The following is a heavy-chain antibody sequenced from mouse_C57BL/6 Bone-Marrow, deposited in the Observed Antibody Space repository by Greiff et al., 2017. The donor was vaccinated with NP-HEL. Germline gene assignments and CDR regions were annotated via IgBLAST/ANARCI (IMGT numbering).Heavy chain of an antibody. V-gene: IGHV5-9-1*02. CDR2: ISSGGDYL. D-gene: IGHD2-5*01. CDR3: TREGDYSNYVLGDY. Sequence: EVKLMESGEGLVKPGGSLKLSCAASGFTFSSYAMSWVRQTPEKRLEWVAYISSGGDYLYYADTVKGRFTISRDNARNTLYLQMSSLKSEDTAMYYCTREGDYSNYVLGDYWGQGTSVTVSS. CDR1: GFTFSSYA. J-gene: IGHJ4*01.